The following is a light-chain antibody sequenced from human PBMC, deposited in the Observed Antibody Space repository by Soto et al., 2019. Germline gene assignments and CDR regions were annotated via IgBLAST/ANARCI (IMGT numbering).Light chain of an antibody. CDR3: TSYAGSNTYV. CDR1: KNDIGVYDF. Sequence: QSVLTQPPSASGSPGQSVTISCTGTKNDIGVYDFVSWYQHHPGKAPRLIIYEVVQRPSGVPDRFSGSKSGNTASLTVSGLQAADEADYFCTSYAGSNTYVFGSATKVTVL. CDR2: EVV. J-gene: IGLJ1*01. V-gene: IGLV2-8*01.